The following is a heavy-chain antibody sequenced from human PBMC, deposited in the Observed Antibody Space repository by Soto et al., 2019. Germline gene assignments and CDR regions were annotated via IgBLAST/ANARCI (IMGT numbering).Heavy chain of an antibody. J-gene: IGHJ4*02. D-gene: IGHD2-2*01. Sequence: WASVKVSCKASGYTFTGYYMHWVRQAPGQGLEWMGWINPNSGGTNYAQKFQGWVTMTRDTSISTAYMELSRLRSDDTAVYYCARGYRVVPAAGSNFDYWGQGTLVTVSS. CDR2: INPNSGGT. V-gene: IGHV1-2*04. CDR1: GYTFTGYY. CDR3: ARGYRVVPAAGSNFDY.